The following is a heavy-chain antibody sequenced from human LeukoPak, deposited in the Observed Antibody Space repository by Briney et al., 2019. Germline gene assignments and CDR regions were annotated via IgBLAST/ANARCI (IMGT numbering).Heavy chain of an antibody. CDR1: GFTFSSYW. Sequence: GGSLRLSCVGSGFTFSSYWMTWVRQAPGKGLEWVANIKDDGSEKYSVDSVKGRFTTSRDNAKNLLYLQMSSLRAEDTAVYYCARARIDYWGQGTLVTVSS. V-gene: IGHV3-7*04. J-gene: IGHJ4*02. CDR3: ARARIDY. D-gene: IGHD1-14*01. CDR2: IKDDGSEK.